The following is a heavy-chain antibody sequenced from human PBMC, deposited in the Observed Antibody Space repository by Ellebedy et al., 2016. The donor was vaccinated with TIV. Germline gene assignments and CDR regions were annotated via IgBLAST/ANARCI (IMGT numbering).Heavy chain of an antibody. Sequence: AASVKVSCKASGYTFTDYYMHWVRQAPGQGLEWMGWTNPNSGGTNFAQKFQGWVTMTRDTSINKAYMELGRLRSDDTAVYYCARGMVGDYYDSSAYYDYWGQGTLVTVSS. CDR3: ARGMVGDYYDSSAYYDY. CDR2: TNPNSGGT. V-gene: IGHV1-2*04. CDR1: GYTFTDYY. J-gene: IGHJ4*02. D-gene: IGHD3-22*01.